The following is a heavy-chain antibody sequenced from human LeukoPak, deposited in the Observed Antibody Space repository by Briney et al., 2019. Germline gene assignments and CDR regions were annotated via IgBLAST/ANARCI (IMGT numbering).Heavy chain of an antibody. CDR1: GYTFTSYD. CDR3: ARSPWYDYVWGSYPLDY. Sequence: ASVKVSCKASGYTFTSYDINWVRQATGQGLEWMGWMNPNSGNTGYAQKFQGRVTMTRNTSISTAYMELSSLRSEDTAVYYCARSPWYDYVWGSYPLDYWGQGTLVTVSS. J-gene: IGHJ4*02. D-gene: IGHD3-16*02. CDR2: MNPNSGNT. V-gene: IGHV1-8*01.